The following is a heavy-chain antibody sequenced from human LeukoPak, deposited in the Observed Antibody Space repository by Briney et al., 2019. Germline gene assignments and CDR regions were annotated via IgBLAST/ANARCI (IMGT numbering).Heavy chain of an antibody. D-gene: IGHD6-13*01. J-gene: IGHJ4*02. CDR1: GYTFTSYY. CDR2: INPSGGST. Sequence: ASVKVSCKASGYTFTSYYMHWVRQAPGQGLEWMGIINPSGGSTSYAQKFQGRVTITRDTSASTAYMELSSLRSEDTAVYYCARVSTSSSWYNYWGQGTLVTVSS. CDR3: ARVSTSSSWYNY. V-gene: IGHV1-46*01.